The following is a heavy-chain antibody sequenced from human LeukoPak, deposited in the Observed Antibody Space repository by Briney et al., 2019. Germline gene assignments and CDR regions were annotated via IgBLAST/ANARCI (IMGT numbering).Heavy chain of an antibody. CDR2: IKCKTYGGTT. J-gene: IGHJ4*02. CDR1: VFIFRNAW. CDR3: TTDLAYCGGDCYRHFDY. D-gene: IGHD2-21*02. Sequence: GGSLRLSCAASVFIFRNAWMSWVRQAPGKGGEWVGRIKCKTYGGTTDYGASVRGRFTIPRDDSKHTLYLQINCLKTEDPAVYYCTTDLAYCGGDCYRHFDYWGQGTLVTVSS. V-gene: IGHV3-15*01.